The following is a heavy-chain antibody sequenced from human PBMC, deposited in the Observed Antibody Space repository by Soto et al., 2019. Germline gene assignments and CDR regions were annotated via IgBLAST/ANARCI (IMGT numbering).Heavy chain of an antibody. D-gene: IGHD2-15*01. CDR3: ARAVVVAVAPSPGNFDS. V-gene: IGHV4-30-4*01. CDR1: GGSISSGDYY. CDR2: IYYSGST. Sequence: SETLSLTCTVSGGSISSGDYYWSWIRQPPGKGLEWIGFIYYSGSTYYNPSLKSRLTISVDTSKNHFSLKLSSVTAADTAVYYCARAVVVAVAPSPGNFDSWGQGTLVTVSS. J-gene: IGHJ4*02.